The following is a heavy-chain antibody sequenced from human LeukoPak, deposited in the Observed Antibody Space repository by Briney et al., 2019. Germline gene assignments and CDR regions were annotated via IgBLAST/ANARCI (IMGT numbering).Heavy chain of an antibody. Sequence: PSETLSLTCTVSGGSISSSSYYWGWIRQPPGKGLEWIGSIYYSGSTYYNPSLKSRVTISVDTSKNQFSLKLSSVTAADTAVYYCARSSMVRGSDYWGQGTLVTVSS. CDR3: ARSSMVRGSDY. J-gene: IGHJ4*02. V-gene: IGHV4-39*07. CDR2: IYYSGST. D-gene: IGHD3-10*01. CDR1: GGSISSSSYY.